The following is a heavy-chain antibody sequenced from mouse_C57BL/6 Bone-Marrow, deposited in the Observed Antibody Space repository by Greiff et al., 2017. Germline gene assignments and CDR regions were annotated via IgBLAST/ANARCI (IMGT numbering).Heavy chain of an antibody. D-gene: IGHD2-14*01. CDR1: GFTFSSYA. CDR3: AREEEVPYY. V-gene: IGHV5-4*01. Sequence: EVQLQESGGGLVKPGGSLKLSCAASGFTFSSYAMPWVRQTPEKRLEWVATISDGGSYTYYPDNVKGRFTISRDNAKNNLYLQMSHLKSEDTAMYYCAREEEVPYYWGQGTSVTVSS. CDR2: ISDGGSYT. J-gene: IGHJ4*01.